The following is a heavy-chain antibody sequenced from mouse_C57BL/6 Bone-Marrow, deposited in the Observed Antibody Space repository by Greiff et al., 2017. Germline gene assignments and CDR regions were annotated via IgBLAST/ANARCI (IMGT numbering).Heavy chain of an antibody. CDR3: SRGYFWFAY. V-gene: IGHV1-81*01. CDR2: IYPRSGNT. D-gene: IGHD2-14*01. CDR1: GYTFTSYG. Sequence: VKLQESGAELARPGASVKLSCTASGYTFTSYGISWVKQRTGQGLEWIGEIYPRSGNTYYNAQFKGKATLTADKSSSPAYMELRSLTSEDSAVYFCSRGYFWFAYWGQGTLVTVAA. J-gene: IGHJ3*01.